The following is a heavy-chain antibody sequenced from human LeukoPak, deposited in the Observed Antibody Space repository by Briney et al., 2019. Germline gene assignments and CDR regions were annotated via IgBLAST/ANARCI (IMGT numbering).Heavy chain of an antibody. D-gene: IGHD3-22*01. V-gene: IGHV3-53*01. CDR3: ARVPGLYYYDSNDAFDI. Sequence: GGSLRLSCAASGFTVSSNYMSWVRQAPGKGLEWVSVIYSGGSTYYADSVKGRFTISRDNSKNTLYLQMNSLRAEDTAVYYCARVPGLYYYDSNDAFDIWGQGTMVTVSS. CDR2: IYSGGST. J-gene: IGHJ3*02. CDR1: GFTVSSNY.